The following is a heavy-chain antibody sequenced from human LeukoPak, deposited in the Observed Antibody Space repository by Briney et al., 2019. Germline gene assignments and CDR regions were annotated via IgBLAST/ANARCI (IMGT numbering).Heavy chain of an antibody. Sequence: AGGSLRLSCAASGFTFSSYVMHWVRQAPGKGPEYVSAISSNGGSTYCANSVKGRFTISRDNSKNTLYLQMGSLRAEDTAVYYCARRGSYYYYMDVWGKGTTVTVSS. CDR1: GFTFSSYV. D-gene: IGHD3-16*01. CDR3: ARRGSYYYYMDV. V-gene: IGHV3-64*01. CDR2: ISSNGGST. J-gene: IGHJ6*03.